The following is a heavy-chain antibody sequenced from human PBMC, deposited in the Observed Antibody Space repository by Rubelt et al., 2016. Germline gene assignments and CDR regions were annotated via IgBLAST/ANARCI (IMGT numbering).Heavy chain of an antibody. Sequence: GRQAPGKGLEWVSAISGSGGSTYDADSVKGRFTISRDNSKNTLYLQMNSLRAEDTAVYYCARVGGKYQLLSGMDVWGQGTTVTVSS. D-gene: IGHD2-2*01. CDR2: ISGSGGST. CDR3: ARVGGKYQLLSGMDV. V-gene: IGHV3-23*01. J-gene: IGHJ6*02.